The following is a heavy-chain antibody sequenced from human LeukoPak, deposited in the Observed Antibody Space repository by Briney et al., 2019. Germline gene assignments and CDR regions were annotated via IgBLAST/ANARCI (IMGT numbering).Heavy chain of an antibody. Sequence: SETLSLTCTVSGASISSYHWSWIRQPPGKGLEWIGYIYTSGSTKYNSSLNSRVTISVDTSKNQFSLKLNSVTAADTAVNYCARPRGYSSWFDPWGQGTLVTVSS. V-gene: IGHV4-4*09. CDR1: GASISSYH. J-gene: IGHJ5*02. CDR2: IYTSGST. CDR3: ARPRGYSSWFDP. D-gene: IGHD4-11*01.